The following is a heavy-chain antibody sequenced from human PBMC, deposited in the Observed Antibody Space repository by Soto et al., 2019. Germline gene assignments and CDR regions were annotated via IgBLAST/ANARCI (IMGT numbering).Heavy chain of an antibody. D-gene: IGHD4-17*01. Sequence: SVKVSCKASGGTFSSYTISWVRQAPGQGLEWMGRIIPILGIANYAQKFQGRVTITADKSTSTAYMELSSLRSEDTAVYYCARALDYGDYLGYWGQGTLVTVSS. CDR2: IIPILGIA. CDR3: ARALDYGDYLGY. CDR1: GGTFSSYT. V-gene: IGHV1-69*02. J-gene: IGHJ4*02.